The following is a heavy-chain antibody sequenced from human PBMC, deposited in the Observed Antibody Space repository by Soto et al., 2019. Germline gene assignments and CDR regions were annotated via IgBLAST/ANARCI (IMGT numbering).Heavy chain of an antibody. V-gene: IGHV4-4*02. CDR1: GGSISSSNW. J-gene: IGHJ5*02. D-gene: IGHD6-13*01. CDR3: ARDSIAAAGPA. CDR2: IYHSGST. Sequence: SETLSLTCAVSGGSISSSNWWSWVRQPPGKGLEWIGEIYHSGSTNYNPSLKGRVTISVDKSKNQFSLKLSSVTAADTAVYYCARDSIAAAGPAWGQGTLVTVSS.